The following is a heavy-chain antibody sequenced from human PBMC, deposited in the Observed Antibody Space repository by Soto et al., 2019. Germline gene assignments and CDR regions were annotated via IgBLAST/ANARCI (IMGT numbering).Heavy chain of an antibody. Sequence: PGGSLRLSCAASGFTFSSYDMHWVRQATGKGLEWVSAIGTAGDTYYPGSVKGRFTISRENAKNSLYLQMNSLRAGDTAVYYCARRAARPGYYGMDVWGQGTTVTVS. V-gene: IGHV3-13*01. CDR1: GFTFSSYD. CDR3: ARRAARPGYYGMDV. J-gene: IGHJ6*02. D-gene: IGHD6-6*01. CDR2: IGTAGDT.